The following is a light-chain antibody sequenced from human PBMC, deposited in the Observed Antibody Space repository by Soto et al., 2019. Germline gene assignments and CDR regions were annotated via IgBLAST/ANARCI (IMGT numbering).Light chain of an antibody. V-gene: IGLV1-44*01. Sequence: QSVLTQPPSASGTPGQRVTISCSGRSSNIGSNTVNWYQQVPRTAPKLLIYSNNQRPSGVPDRFSGSKSGTSVSLAISGLQSEDEADYYCAAWDDSLNGVVLGGGTKLTVL. CDR3: AAWDDSLNGVV. CDR1: SSNIGSNT. CDR2: SNN. J-gene: IGLJ2*01.